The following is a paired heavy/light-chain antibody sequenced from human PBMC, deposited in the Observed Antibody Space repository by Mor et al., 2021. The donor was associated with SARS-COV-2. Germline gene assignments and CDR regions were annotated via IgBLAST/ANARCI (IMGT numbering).Heavy chain of an antibody. Sequence: QVQLQESGPGLVKPSQTLSLTCTVSGGSISSGDYYWSWIRQPPGKGLEWIGYIYYSGSTYYNPSLKSRVTISVDTSKNQFSLKLSSVTAADTAVYYCARVAFVDTTMVRGVDYYYYGMDVWGQGTTVTVSS. J-gene: IGHJ6*02. CDR3: ARVAFVDTTMVRGVDYYYYGMDV. V-gene: IGHV4-30-4*01. CDR1: GGSISSGDYY. CDR2: IYYSGST. D-gene: IGHD3-10*01.
Light chain of an antibody. J-gene: IGKJ3*01. V-gene: IGKV3-20*01. CDR3: QQYGSSLGFT. Sequence: EIVLTQSPGTLSLSPGERATLSCRASQSVSSSYLAWYQQKPGQAPRLLIYGASSRATGIPDRFSGSGSGTDFTLTISRLEPEDFAVYYCQQYGSSLGFTFGPGTKVDIK. CDR1: QSVSSSY. CDR2: GAS.